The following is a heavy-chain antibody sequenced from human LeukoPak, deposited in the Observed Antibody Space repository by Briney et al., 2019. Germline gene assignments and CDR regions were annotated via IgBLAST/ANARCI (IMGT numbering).Heavy chain of an antibody. CDR2: INPNSGGT. D-gene: IGHD3-22*01. J-gene: IGHJ4*02. CDR3: ARDRYYYDSSGYYYGTYFDY. V-gene: IGHV1-2*02. Sequence: GASVKVSCKASGYTFTGYYMHWVRQAPGQGLEWMGWINPNSGGTNYAQKFQGRVTMTRDTSVSTAYMELSRLRSDDTAVYYCARDRYYYDSSGYYYGTYFDYWGQGTLVTASS. CDR1: GYTFTGYY.